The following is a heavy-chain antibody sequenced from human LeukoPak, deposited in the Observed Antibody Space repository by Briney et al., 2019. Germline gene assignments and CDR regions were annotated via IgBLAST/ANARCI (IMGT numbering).Heavy chain of an antibody. CDR3: AKAITALVLTTWDS. Sequence: AGGSLRLSCAASGFTFCTYGMNWIRQAPGKGLEWVSIISGSGSNTYYADSVKGRFTIFRDNSRNILYLQMNSLRAEDTAVYYCAKAITALVLTTWDSWGQGTLVTVSP. CDR1: GFTFCTYG. J-gene: IGHJ4*02. CDR2: ISGSGSNT. V-gene: IGHV3-23*01. D-gene: IGHD2-8*02.